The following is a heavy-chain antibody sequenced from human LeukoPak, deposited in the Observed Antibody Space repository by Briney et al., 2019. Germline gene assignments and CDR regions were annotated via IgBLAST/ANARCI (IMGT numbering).Heavy chain of an antibody. CDR2: IHTGGST. J-gene: IGHJ4*02. CDR1: GGSISNYH. CDR3: ARRDISSGWSFDY. V-gene: IGHV4-4*07. D-gene: IGHD6-19*01. Sequence: KSSETLSLTCTVSGGSISNYHWSWIRQPAGKGLEWIGQIHTGGSTNFNPPLKSRVTMSIDTTEDQVSLTIRSVTAADTAFYYCARRDISSGWSFDYWGQGTLVTVSS.